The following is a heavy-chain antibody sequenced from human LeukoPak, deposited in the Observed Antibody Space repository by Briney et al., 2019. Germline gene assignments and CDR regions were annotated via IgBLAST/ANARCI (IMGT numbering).Heavy chain of an antibody. CDR3: ARTAGRSYGFDC. CDR1: GGSISTGGYY. CDR2: IYNSGTT. D-gene: IGHD5-18*01. Sequence: SGTLSLTCTVSGGSISTGGYYWTWIRQHPGKGLEWIGYIYNSGTTYYNPSLESRVTISGDTSKNQFSLKLSSVTAADTAVYYCARTAGRSYGFDCWGQGTLVTVSS. J-gene: IGHJ4*02. V-gene: IGHV4-31*03.